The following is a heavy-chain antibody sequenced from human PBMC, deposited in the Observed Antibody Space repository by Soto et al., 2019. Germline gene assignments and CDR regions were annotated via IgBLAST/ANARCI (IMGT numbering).Heavy chain of an antibody. Sequence: QVQLVQSGAEVKKPGASVKVSCKASGYTFTSYYMHWVRQAPGQGLEWMGIINPSGGSTSYAQKFKGRVTMPRDTSTSTFSMELSSLRSEDTAVYYCERDFSVVVAATHKEPTVVGYYGMDVWVQGPTVTVSS. CDR2: INPSGGST. J-gene: IGHJ6*02. CDR3: ERDFSVVVAATHKEPTVVGYYGMDV. CDR1: GYTFTSYY. D-gene: IGHD2-15*01. V-gene: IGHV1-46*01.